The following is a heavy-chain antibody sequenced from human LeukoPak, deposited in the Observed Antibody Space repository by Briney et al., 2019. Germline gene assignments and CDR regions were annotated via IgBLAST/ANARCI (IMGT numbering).Heavy chain of an antibody. Sequence: ASVKVSCKVSGYTLTELSMHWVRQAPGKGLEWMGGFDPEDGETIYAQKFQGRVTMTEDTSTDTAYMELSSLRSEDTAVYYCATAIRYSSSLRFDPWGQGTLVTVSS. CDR1: GYTLTELS. D-gene: IGHD6-13*01. CDR3: ATAIRYSSSLRFDP. CDR2: FDPEDGET. V-gene: IGHV1-24*01. J-gene: IGHJ5*02.